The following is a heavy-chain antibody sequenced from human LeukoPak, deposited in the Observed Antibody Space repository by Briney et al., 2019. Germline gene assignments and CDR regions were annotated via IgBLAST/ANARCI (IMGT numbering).Heavy chain of an antibody. Sequence: PGGSLRLSCVASGFTFSTYAVHWVRQAPGKGLDWVAVISYNGRTQYYADSLKGRFTISRDNSKNTLYLQMNSLRAEDTAVYYCAKDDYSNYRNDYWGQGTLVTVSS. CDR1: GFTFSTYA. D-gene: IGHD4-11*01. J-gene: IGHJ4*02. CDR3: AKDDYSNYRNDY. V-gene: IGHV3-30*04. CDR2: ISYNGRTQ.